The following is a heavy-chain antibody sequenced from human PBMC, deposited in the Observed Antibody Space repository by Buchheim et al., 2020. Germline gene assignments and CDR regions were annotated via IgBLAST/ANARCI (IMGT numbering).Heavy chain of an antibody. Sequence: EVQLLESGGGLVQPGGSLRLSCAASGFTFSSYAMRWVRQAPGKGLEWVSAILGSGSSTYYADSVQGRFIISRDNSKNTLYLQMNSLRVEDTAVYYCTKAHDTSGYYPFVYGGQGTL. D-gene: IGHD3-22*01. CDR1: GFTFSSYA. J-gene: IGHJ4*02. CDR3: TKAHDTSGYYPFVY. CDR2: ILGSGSST. V-gene: IGHV3-23*01.